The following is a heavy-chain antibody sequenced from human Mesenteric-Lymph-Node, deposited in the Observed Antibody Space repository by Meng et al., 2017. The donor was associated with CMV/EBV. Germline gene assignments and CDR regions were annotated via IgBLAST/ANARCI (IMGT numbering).Heavy chain of an antibody. V-gene: IGHV4-4*02. J-gene: IGHJ4*02. Sequence: GSLRLSCAVSGDSVSSDNWWTWVRQPPGKGLEWIGEIHHDGTTADHPSLRSRISFSVDKSRNQVSLHLTTVTAADTAVYYCASATGYKVDYWGQGTLVTVSS. CDR1: GDSVSSDNW. D-gene: IGHD1-14*01. CDR2: IHHDGTT. CDR3: ASATGYKVDY.